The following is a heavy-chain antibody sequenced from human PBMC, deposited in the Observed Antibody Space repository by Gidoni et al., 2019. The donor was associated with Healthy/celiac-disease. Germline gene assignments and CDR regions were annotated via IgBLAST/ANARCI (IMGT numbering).Heavy chain of an antibody. CDR3: ARTAEQLFRVQYYFDY. CDR1: GFTFSDYY. J-gene: IGHJ4*02. CDR2: ISSRGSTI. D-gene: IGHD1-1*01. Sequence: QVQLVESGGGLVKPGGSLRLSCAASGFTFSDYYMSWIRQAPGKGLEWVSYISSRGSTIYYADSVKGRFTISRDNAKNSLYLQMNSLRAEDTAVYYCARTAEQLFRVQYYFDYWGQGTLVTVSS. V-gene: IGHV3-11*01.